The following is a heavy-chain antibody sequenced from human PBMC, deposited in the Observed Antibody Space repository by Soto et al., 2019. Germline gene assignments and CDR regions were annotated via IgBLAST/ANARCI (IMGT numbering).Heavy chain of an antibody. CDR3: AREGSSSWYAGRYGMDV. D-gene: IGHD6-13*01. Sequence: SVKVSCKASGYTFTGYYMHWVRQAPGQGLEWMGGINPNFGTANYAQKFQGRVTITADESTSTAYMELSSLRSEDTAVYYCAREGSSSWYAGRYGMDVWGQGTTVTVSS. CDR2: INPNFGTA. V-gene: IGHV1-69*13. CDR1: GYTFTGYY. J-gene: IGHJ6*02.